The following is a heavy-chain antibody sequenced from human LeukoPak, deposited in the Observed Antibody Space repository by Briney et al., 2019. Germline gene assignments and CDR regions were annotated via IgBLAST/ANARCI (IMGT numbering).Heavy chain of an antibody. D-gene: IGHD3-22*01. Sequence: GGSLRLSCTTPVFSFGYYAMSWVRQAPGKGLEWVGFIRSKAYGGTTEYAASVKGRFTISRDDSKSIAYLQMNSRKTEDTAVYYAQTYYDDSSGYYYIDQWGQGTLVTVSS. CDR3: QTYYDDSSGYYYIDQ. CDR2: IRSKAYGGTT. V-gene: IGHV3-49*04. J-gene: IGHJ4*02. CDR1: VFSFGYYA.